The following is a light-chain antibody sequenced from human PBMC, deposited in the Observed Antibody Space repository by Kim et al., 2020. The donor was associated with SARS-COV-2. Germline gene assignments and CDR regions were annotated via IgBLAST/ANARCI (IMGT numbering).Light chain of an antibody. V-gene: IGLV3-1*01. CDR1: KLGDKY. CDR2: QDS. J-gene: IGLJ2*01. CDR3: QAWDSSTVV. Sequence: SEAPGQTASITCSGDKLGDKYGCWYQQKPGQSPVLVIYQDSKRPSGIPERFSGSNSGNTATLTISGTQAMDEADYYCQAWDSSTVVFGGGTQLTVL.